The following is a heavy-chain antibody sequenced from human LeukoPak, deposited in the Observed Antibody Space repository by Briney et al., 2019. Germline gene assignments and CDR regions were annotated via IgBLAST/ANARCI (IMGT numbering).Heavy chain of an antibody. CDR2: ISSSGFTI. CDR1: GFTFSSYE. V-gene: IGHV3-48*03. J-gene: IGHJ4*02. Sequence: GGSLRLSCAASGFTFSSYEMNWVRQAPGKGLEWVSYISSSGFTIYYADSVKGRFTISRDNSKSTLSLQMNSLRAEDTAIYYCATYRQVLLPFESWGQGTLVTVSS. CDR3: ATYRQVLLPFES. D-gene: IGHD2-8*02.